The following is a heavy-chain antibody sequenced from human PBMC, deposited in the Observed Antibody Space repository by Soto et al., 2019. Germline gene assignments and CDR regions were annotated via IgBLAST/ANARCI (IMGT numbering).Heavy chain of an antibody. V-gene: IGHV4-39*01. J-gene: IGHJ5*02. CDR2: IFYLGSS. CDR3: ARHSLALRKNNWFDP. CDR1: GDSFPSSDLD. D-gene: IGHD3-3*02. Sequence: SGNLWPTCKDSGDSFPSSDLDGVWGLNPPGKGLEWIGSIFYLGSSYYNPSLKSRVTMSVDTSKNQFSLRLRSVTAADTALYFCARHSLALRKNNWFDPWGQGIMVPVS.